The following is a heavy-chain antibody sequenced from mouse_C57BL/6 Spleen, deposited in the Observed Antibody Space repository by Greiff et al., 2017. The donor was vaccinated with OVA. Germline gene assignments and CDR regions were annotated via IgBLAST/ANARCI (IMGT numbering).Heavy chain of an antibody. Sequence: VQLQQPGAELVKPGASVKMSCKASGYTFTSYWITWVKQRPGQGLEWIGDIYPGSGSTNYNEKFKSKATLTVDTSSSTADMQLSSLTSEDSAVYYCARGTSWYFDVWGTGTTVTVSS. CDR2: IYPGSGST. J-gene: IGHJ1*03. CDR1: GYTFTSYW. D-gene: IGHD2-13*01. CDR3: ARGTSWYFDV. V-gene: IGHV1-55*01.